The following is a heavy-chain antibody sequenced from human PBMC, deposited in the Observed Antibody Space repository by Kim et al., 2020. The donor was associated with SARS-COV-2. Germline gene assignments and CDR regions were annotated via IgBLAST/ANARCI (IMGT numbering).Heavy chain of an antibody. J-gene: IGHJ5*02. D-gene: IGHD4-17*01. Sequence: PSLKSRVTISVDTSKNQFSLKLSSVTAADTAVYYCARAAYGGNSGNWFDPWGQGTLVTVSS. CDR3: ARAAYGGNSGNWFDP. V-gene: IGHV4-34*01.